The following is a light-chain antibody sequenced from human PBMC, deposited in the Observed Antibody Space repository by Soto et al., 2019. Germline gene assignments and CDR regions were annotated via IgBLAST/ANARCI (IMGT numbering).Light chain of an antibody. Sequence: EIVLTQSPGTLSLSPGETATLSCRTSQSVDSNYFAWYQQKPGQAPRLLIYGASTRATGIPDRFSGSRSGTHFILPISRRELEDFAVYYCQQYGSSPPYSFGQGTSLEIK. CDR2: GAS. CDR3: QQYGSSPPYS. V-gene: IGKV3-20*01. CDR1: QSVDSNY. J-gene: IGKJ2*03.